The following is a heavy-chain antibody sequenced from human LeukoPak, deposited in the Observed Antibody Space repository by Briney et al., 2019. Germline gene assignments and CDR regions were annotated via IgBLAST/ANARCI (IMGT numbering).Heavy chain of an antibody. CDR2: ISGSGGST. CDR1: GFTFSSYA. V-gene: IGHV3-23*01. D-gene: IGHD3-22*01. CDR3: AVEYYYDSSGYTFDY. J-gene: IGHJ4*02. Sequence: GWSLRLSCAASGFTFSSYAMSWVRQAPGKGLEWVSAISGSGGSTYYADSVKGRFTISRDNSKNTLYLQMNSLRAEDTAVYYCAVEYYYDSSGYTFDYWGQGTLVTVSS.